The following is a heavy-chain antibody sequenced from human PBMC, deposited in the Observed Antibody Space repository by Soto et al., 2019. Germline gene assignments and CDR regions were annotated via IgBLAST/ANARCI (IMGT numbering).Heavy chain of an antibody. J-gene: IGHJ6*02. V-gene: IGHV4-39*07. D-gene: IGHD6-19*01. CDR2: IYYSGST. Sequence: SETLSLTCAVSGGSISSGGYYWGWIRQPPGKGLEWIGTIYYSGSTQYNPSLRSRVTISVDTSRNQFSLKLSSVTAADTAVYYCAKSYSSGWYGYGYYYGMDVWGQGTTVTVSS. CDR1: GGSISSGGYY. CDR3: AKSYSSGWYGYGYYYGMDV.